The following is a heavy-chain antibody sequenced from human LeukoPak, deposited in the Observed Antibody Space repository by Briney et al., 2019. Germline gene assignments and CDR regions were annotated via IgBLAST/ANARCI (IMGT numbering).Heavy chain of an antibody. D-gene: IGHD6-13*01. CDR3: KGSSWYNYYYMDV. J-gene: IGHJ6*03. CDR2: ISSSSSII. V-gene: IGHV3-48*02. Sequence: GGSLRLSCAASGLTFSNYAMNWVRQAPGKGLEWVSYISSSSSIIYYADSMKGRFTISRDNAKNSLYLQMNSLRDEDTAVYYCKGSSWYNYYYMDVWGKGTTVTVSS. CDR1: GLTFSNYA.